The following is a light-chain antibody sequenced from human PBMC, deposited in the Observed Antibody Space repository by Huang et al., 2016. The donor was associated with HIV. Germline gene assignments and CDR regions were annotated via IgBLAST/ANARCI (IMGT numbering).Light chain of an antibody. CDR3: QQYNDWPPI. V-gene: IGKV3-15*01. J-gene: IGKJ3*01. CDR2: GAF. Sequence: EIVMTQSPATLSVSPGERVTLSCRANQSISSNLAWYQQNPGQAPRLLIFGAFTRASGIPARFGGSGSGTEFTLTISSLQPEDFAVYYCQQYNDWPPIFGPGTKVDL. CDR1: QSISSN.